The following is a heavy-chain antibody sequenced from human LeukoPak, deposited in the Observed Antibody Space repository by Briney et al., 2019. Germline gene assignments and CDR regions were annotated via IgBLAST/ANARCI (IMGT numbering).Heavy chain of an antibody. CDR3: ARDPATVITTTPFDY. Sequence: PSESLSHTCTVSGGSISSYYGSWIRQPPGKGLEWIGYIYYSGSTNYNPSLKSRVTISVDTSKNQFSLKLSSVTAADTAVYYCARDPATVITTTPFDYWGQGSLVTVSS. CDR2: IYYSGST. V-gene: IGHV4-59*12. CDR1: GGSISSYY. J-gene: IGHJ4*02. D-gene: IGHD4-11*01.